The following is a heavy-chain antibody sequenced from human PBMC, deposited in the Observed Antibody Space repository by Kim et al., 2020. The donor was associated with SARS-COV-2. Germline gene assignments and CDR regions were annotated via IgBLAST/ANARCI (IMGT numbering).Heavy chain of an antibody. CDR2: INTNTGNP. CDR3: ARDVISHDYVWRGYPHIDY. V-gene: IGHV7-4-1*02. Sequence: ASVKVSCKASGYTFTSYAMNWVRQAPGQGLEWMGWINTNTGNPTYAQGFTGRFVFSLDTSVSTAYLQISSLKAEDTAVYYCARDVISHDYVWRGYPHIDYWGQGTLVTVSS. D-gene: IGHD3-16*01. J-gene: IGHJ4*02. CDR1: GYTFTSYA.